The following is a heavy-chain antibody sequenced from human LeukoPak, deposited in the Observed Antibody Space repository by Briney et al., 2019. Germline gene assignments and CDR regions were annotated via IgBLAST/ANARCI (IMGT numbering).Heavy chain of an antibody. CDR2: IHDSGST. D-gene: IGHD1-26*01. Sequence: SETLSLTCAVSGGSIGSYYWSWIRQPPGKGLEWIGYIHDSGSTKYNPSLKSRVTMSVDTSRNHLSLKLTSVTAADTAVYYCARGHYRGTYPLHWFDPWGQGTLVTVSS. V-gene: IGHV4-59*01. CDR1: GGSIGSYY. J-gene: IGHJ5*02. CDR3: ARGHYRGTYPLHWFDP.